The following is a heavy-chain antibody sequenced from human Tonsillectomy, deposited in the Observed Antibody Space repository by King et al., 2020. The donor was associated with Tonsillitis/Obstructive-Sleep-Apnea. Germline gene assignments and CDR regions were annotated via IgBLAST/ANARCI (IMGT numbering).Heavy chain of an antibody. CDR1: GYSFTTSY. V-gene: IGHV1-46*01. Sequence: HVQLVESGAEVKMPGASVRGSCKASGYSFTTSYVHWVRQAPGQGLDWLGIINPSDGITTYAQKCQGRVTMTRDTSTSTVYMELSRLRSVDTAVYYCARDTPIDRVNDCWGQGTLVTVSS. CDR2: INPSDGIT. J-gene: IGHJ4*02. CDR3: ARDTPIDRVNDC.